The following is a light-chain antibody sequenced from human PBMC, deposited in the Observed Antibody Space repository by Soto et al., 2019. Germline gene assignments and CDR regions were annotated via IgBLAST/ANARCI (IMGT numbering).Light chain of an antibody. CDR1: QSLFYSPRNRSY. Sequence: DIVLTQSPDSLALSLGERATINCKSSQSLFYSPRNRSYLGWVQQKQGQPPRLLIYWASSREPGVPDRFSGSESGTDFTLTISSLQAEDVAVYYCQQYFSTPPLTFGGGTKVEIK. J-gene: IGKJ4*01. V-gene: IGKV4-1*01. CDR3: QQYFSTPPLT. CDR2: WAS.